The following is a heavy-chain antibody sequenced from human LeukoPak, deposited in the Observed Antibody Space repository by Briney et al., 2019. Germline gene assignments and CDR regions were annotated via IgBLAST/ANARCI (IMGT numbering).Heavy chain of an antibody. CDR1: GDSISSNY. CDR3: AKYSYGYSSSSDD. V-gene: IGHV4-59*08. J-gene: IGHJ4*02. D-gene: IGHD5-18*01. Sequence: SETLSLTCTVSGDSISSNYWSWIRQPPGKGLECIGYIYYSGSPNYNPSLKSRVTISVDTSKNQFSLKLRSVTAADTAVYYCAKYSYGYSSSSDDWGQGTLVTVSS. CDR2: IYYSGSP.